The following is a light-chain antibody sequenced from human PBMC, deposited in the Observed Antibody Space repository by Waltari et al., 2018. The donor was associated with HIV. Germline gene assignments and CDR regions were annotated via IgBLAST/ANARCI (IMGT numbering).Light chain of an antibody. V-gene: IGLV2-23*02. Sequence: QSALTHPASVSGSLGPPITNSCTGTTCDIEQSNLVSWYQQHPGHAPTLLIYQVNRRPFGVDCRCSGSKSDDAASITITGLHPDDEAAYFCCSYAGTTDIYDIGRGTEITVL. CDR2: QVN. CDR3: CSYAGTTDIYD. CDR1: TCDIEQSNL. J-gene: IGLJ1*01.